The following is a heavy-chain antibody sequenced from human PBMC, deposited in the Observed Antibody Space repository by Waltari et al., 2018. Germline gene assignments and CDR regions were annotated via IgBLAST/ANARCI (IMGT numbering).Heavy chain of an antibody. D-gene: IGHD4-17*01. CDR2: INHSGST. J-gene: IGHJ5*02. Sequence: QVQLQQWGAGLLKPSETPSLTCAVYGGSFSGYYWSWIRQPPGKGLEWIGEINHSGSTNYNPSLKSRVTISVDTSKNQFSLKLSSVTAADTAVYYCARETTTVVSNWFDPWGQGTLVTVSS. CDR3: ARETTTVVSNWFDP. V-gene: IGHV4-34*01. CDR1: GGSFSGYY.